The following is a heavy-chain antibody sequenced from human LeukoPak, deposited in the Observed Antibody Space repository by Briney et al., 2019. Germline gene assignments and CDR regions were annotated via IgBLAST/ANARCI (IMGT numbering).Heavy chain of an antibody. CDR1: GFTFSSYG. Sequence: PGGSLRLSCAASGFTFSSYGIHWVRQAPGKGLEWVAVISYDGSNKYYADSVKGRFTISRDNSKNTLYLQMNSLRAEDTAVYYCAKDKTGMDYWGQGTLVTVSS. CDR2: ISYDGSNK. J-gene: IGHJ4*02. D-gene: IGHD1-1*01. V-gene: IGHV3-30*18. CDR3: AKDKTGMDY.